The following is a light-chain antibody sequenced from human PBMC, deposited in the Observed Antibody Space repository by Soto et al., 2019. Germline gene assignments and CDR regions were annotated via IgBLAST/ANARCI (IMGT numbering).Light chain of an antibody. CDR1: QSVSSNY. V-gene: IGKV3-11*01. Sequence: ESVLTQSPGTLSLSPGERATLSCRASQSVSSNYLAWYQQRPGQAPRLLIYDASNRATGIPARFSGSGSGTDFTLTISSLEPEDFAVYYCQQRSNWPLITFGQGTRLEIK. J-gene: IGKJ5*01. CDR3: QQRSNWPLIT. CDR2: DAS.